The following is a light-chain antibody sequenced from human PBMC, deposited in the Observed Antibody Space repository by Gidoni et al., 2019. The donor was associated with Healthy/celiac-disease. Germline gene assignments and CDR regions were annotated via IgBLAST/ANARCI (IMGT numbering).Light chain of an antibody. CDR3: QQSYSTPPYT. V-gene: IGKV1-39*01. CDR1: QSISSY. J-gene: IGKJ2*01. CDR2: AAS. Sequence: DIQMTQSQSSLSASVGDRVTITCRASQSISSYLNWYQQKPGKAPKLLIYAASSLQSGVPSRFSGSGSGTDFTLTISRLQPEDFATYYCQQSYSTPPYTFGQGTKLEIK.